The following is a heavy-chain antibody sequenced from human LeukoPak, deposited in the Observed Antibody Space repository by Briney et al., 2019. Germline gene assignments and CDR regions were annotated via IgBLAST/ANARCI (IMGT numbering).Heavy chain of an antibody. CDR3: ARSYCSGGSCYSFLGN. D-gene: IGHD2-15*01. Sequence: PSETLSLTCTVSGGSISIYYWNWIRQPPGKGLEWIGYIYNSGSSTIYNPSLKSRVTISVDTSKNQFSLKLSSVTAADTAVYYCARSYCSGGSCYSFLGNWGQGTLVTVSS. CDR2: IYNSGSST. V-gene: IGHV4-59*01. CDR1: GGSISIYY. J-gene: IGHJ4*02.